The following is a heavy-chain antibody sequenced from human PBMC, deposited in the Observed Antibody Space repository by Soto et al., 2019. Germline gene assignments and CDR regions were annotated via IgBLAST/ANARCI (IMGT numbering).Heavy chain of an antibody. CDR2: IKQDGSEK. CDR3: ARGGYDFWSGYFGGVASYYGMDV. CDR1: GFTFSSYW. D-gene: IGHD3-3*01. Sequence: EVQLVESGGGLVQPGGSLRLSCAASGFTFSSYWMSWVRQAPGKGLEWVANIKQDGSEKYYVDSVKGRFTISRDNAKNSLYLQMNSLRAEDTAVYYCARGGYDFWSGYFGGVASYYGMDVWGQGTTVTVSS. V-gene: IGHV3-7*05. J-gene: IGHJ6*02.